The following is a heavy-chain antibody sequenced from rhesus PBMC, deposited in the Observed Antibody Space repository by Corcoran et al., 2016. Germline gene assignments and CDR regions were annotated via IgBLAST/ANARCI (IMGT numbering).Heavy chain of an antibody. V-gene: IGHV4-147*01. CDR1: GYSMRHSW. CDR3: ANGGPDKDRFDV. CDR2: ISGGSGST. D-gene: IGHD3-34*01. J-gene: IGHJ5-1*01. Sequence: QLQLQESGPGVVRPSETLSLTCAVAGYSMRHSWWCWIRQPPGKGLEWIGRISGGSGSTSYSPSLKSRVTISTDTSKSQFSLRLISLTAADTAVYYCANGGPDKDRFDVWGPGVLVTVSS.